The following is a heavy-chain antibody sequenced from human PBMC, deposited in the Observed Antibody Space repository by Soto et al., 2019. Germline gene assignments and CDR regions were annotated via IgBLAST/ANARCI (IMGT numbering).Heavy chain of an antibody. D-gene: IGHD2-8*01. Sequence: ASVKVSGKASGYTFNRYYMHWVRQAPGQGLEWMGIINPSGGSPNYAQKFLGRLTMTRDTSTSTVYMELSGLTSEDTAMYFCARGVVVKVYEMGGPDYWGQGTLVTVSS. CDR3: ARGVVVKVYEMGGPDY. J-gene: IGHJ4*02. CDR1: GYTFNRYY. CDR2: INPSGGSP. V-gene: IGHV1-46*02.